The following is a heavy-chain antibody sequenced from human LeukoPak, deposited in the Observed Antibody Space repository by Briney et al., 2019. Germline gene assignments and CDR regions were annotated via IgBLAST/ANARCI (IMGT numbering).Heavy chain of an antibody. CDR1: GYSISSGYY. CDR3: ARVGGIAVAGTSYDFDY. V-gene: IGHV4-38-2*01. CDR2: IYHSGST. J-gene: IGHJ4*02. Sequence: SETLSLTCAVPGYSISSGYYWGWIRQPPGKGLEWIGSIYHSGSTYYNPSLKSRVTISVDTSKNQFSLKLSSVTAADTAVYYCARVGGIAVAGTSYDFDYWGQGTLVTVSS. D-gene: IGHD6-19*01.